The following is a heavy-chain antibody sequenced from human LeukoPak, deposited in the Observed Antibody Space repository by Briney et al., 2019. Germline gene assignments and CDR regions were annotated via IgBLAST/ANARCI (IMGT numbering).Heavy chain of an antibody. CDR3: ARRARLNCSSTSCYNGGWYFQH. CDR2: INHSGST. CDR1: GASISSNNW. D-gene: IGHD2-2*02. V-gene: IGHV4-4*02. J-gene: IGHJ1*01. Sequence: TSETLSLTCAVSGASISSNNWWWSWVRQPPGKGLEWIGEINHSGSTNYNPSLKSRVTISVDTSKNQFSLKLSSVTAADTAVYYCARRARLNCSSTSCYNGGWYFQHWGQGTLVTVSS.